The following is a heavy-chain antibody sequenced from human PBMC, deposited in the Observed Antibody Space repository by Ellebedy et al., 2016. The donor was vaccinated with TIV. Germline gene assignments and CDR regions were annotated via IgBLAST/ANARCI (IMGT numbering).Heavy chain of an antibody. CDR1: GFTFSTYS. J-gene: IGHJ4*02. V-gene: IGHV3-48*02. CDR3: ARMAYGSGMGGGSLDY. CDR2: ISSSGSAI. D-gene: IGHD3-10*01. Sequence: GGSLRLXCAASGFTFSTYSICWVRQAPGKGLEWVSYISSSGSAIYYADSVKGRFTISRDNAKNSLSLQVNSLRDEDTAVYFCARMAYGSGMGGGSLDYWGQGTLVTVSS.